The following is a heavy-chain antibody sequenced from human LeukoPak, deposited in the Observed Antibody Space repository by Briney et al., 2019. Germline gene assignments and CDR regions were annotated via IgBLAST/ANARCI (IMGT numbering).Heavy chain of an antibody. CDR2: IYYSGST. Sequence: SETLSLTCTVSGGSISSYYWSLIRQPPGKGLEWIGYIYYSGSTNYNPSLKSRVTISVDTSKNQFSLKLSSVTAADTAVYYCARYSSSWSDGNAFDIWGQGTMVTVSS. V-gene: IGHV4-59*08. CDR1: GGSISSYY. J-gene: IGHJ3*02. CDR3: ARYSSSWSDGNAFDI. D-gene: IGHD6-13*01.